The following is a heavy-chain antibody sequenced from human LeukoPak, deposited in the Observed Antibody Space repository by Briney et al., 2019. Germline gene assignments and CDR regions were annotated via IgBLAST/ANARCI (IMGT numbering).Heavy chain of an antibody. CDR2: ISDISDTLI. D-gene: IGHD2-15*01. J-gene: IGHJ5*02. CDR3: ARVRGSTLGRAYLDP. V-gene: IGHV3-48*02. CDR1: GFTFSNSG. Sequence: GGSLRLSCIASGFTFSNSGMSWVRQAPGKGLEWVSYISDISDTLIKYADCVKGRFIISRDNHRQLVYLQMNMLWNEETSVYYCARVRGSTLGRAYLDPWGQGTRVTVSS.